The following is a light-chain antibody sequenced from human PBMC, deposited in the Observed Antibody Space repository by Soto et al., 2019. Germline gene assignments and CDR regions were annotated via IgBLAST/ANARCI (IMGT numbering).Light chain of an antibody. J-gene: IGKJ4*01. Sequence: EIVLTQSPATLSLSPGERATLSCRASQSVTSYLAWYQQKPGQAPRLLIYDASNRATGIPGRLSGSGSGTDFTLTISSLEPEDFAIYYCHQRNNWPLTFGGGTKVEI. CDR2: DAS. CDR3: HQRNNWPLT. V-gene: IGKV3-11*01. CDR1: QSVTSY.